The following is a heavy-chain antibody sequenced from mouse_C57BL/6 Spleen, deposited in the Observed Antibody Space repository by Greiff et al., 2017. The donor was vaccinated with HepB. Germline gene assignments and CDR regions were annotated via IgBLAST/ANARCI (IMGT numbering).Heavy chain of an antibody. CDR1: GYTFTDYN. D-gene: IGHD2-5*01. CDR2: INPNNGGT. Sequence: EVKLVESGPELVKPGASVKIPCKASGYTFTDYNMDWVKQSHGKSLEWIGDINPNNGGTIYNQKFKGKATLTVDKSSSTAYMELRSLTSEDTAVYYCARRRSNYLFAYWGQGTLVTVSA. V-gene: IGHV1-18*01. CDR3: ARRRSNYLFAY. J-gene: IGHJ3*01.